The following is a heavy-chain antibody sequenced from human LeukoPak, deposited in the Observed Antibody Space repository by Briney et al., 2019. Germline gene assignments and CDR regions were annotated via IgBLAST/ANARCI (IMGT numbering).Heavy chain of an antibody. CDR1: GGSFSGYY. CDR2: INHSGST. CDR3: ARGPVTAVAGTRTYYYYYYGMDV. D-gene: IGHD6-19*01. V-gene: IGHV4-34*01. Sequence: SETLSLTCAVYGGSFSGYYSSWIRQPPGKGLEWIGEINHSGSTNYNPSLKSRVTISVDTSKNQFSLKLSSVTAADTAVYYCARGPVTAVAGTRTYYYYYYGMDVWGQGTTVTVSS. J-gene: IGHJ6*02.